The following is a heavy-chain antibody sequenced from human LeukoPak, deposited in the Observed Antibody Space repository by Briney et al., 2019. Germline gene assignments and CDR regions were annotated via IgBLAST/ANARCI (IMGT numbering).Heavy chain of an antibody. J-gene: IGHJ6*02. CDR3: ARDRCSGGSCYYYYYGMDV. V-gene: IGHV1-18*01. D-gene: IGHD2-15*01. CDR2: ISAYNGNT. CDR1: GYTFTSYG. Sequence: GASVTVSCKASGYTFTSYGISWVRQAPGQGLEWMGWISAYNGNTNYAQKLQGRVTMTTDTSTSTAYMELRSLRSDDTAVYYCARDRCSGGSCYYYYYGMDVWGQGTTVTVSS.